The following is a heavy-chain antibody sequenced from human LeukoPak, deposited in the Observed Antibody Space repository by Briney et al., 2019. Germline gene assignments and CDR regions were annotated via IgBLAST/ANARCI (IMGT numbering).Heavy chain of an antibody. J-gene: IGHJ3*02. Sequence: GGSLRLSCAASGFTFSNYWMHWVRQAPGKGLVWVSHINSYANITYYADSVKGRFTISRDTAKNTLYLQMSSLRAEDTAVYYCARYCSGGSCSSPYSFDMWGQGTMVTVSS. V-gene: IGHV3-74*01. CDR1: GFTFSNYW. CDR2: INSYANIT. CDR3: ARYCSGGSCSSPYSFDM. D-gene: IGHD2-15*01.